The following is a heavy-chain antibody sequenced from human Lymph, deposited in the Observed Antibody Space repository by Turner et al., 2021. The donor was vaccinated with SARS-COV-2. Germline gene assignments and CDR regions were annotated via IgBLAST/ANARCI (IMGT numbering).Heavy chain of an antibody. J-gene: IGHJ6*02. D-gene: IGHD3-3*01. CDR1: GYTLTEVS. CDR3: ATGPYDFWSGPSPGYYGMDV. V-gene: IGHV1-24*01. Sequence: QVQRVQSGAEVKKPGASVKVSCKVSGYTLTEVSMHWGRQAPGKGLEWMGGFDPEDGETIYAQKFQGRVTMTEDTSTDTAYMELSSLRSEDTAVYYCATGPYDFWSGPSPGYYGMDVWGQGTTVTVSS. CDR2: FDPEDGET.